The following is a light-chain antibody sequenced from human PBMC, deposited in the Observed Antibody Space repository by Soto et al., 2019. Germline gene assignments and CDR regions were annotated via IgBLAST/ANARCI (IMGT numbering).Light chain of an antibody. J-gene: IGLJ2*01. Sequence: QSALTQPRSVSGSPGQSVTISCTGTSSDVGGHDYVSWYQQHPGKAPKLMIYDVSKRPSGVPDRFSGSKSGNTASLTISGLQAEDEADYYCCSYTTSHVVFGGGTKLTVL. CDR1: SSDVGGHDY. CDR3: CSYTTSHVV. V-gene: IGLV2-11*01. CDR2: DVS.